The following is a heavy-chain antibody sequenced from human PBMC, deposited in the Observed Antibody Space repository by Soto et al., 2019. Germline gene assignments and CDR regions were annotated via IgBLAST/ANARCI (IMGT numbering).Heavy chain of an antibody. CDR3: ATDRDGYYSFDS. Sequence: QVQLVESGGGVVQPGRSLRLSCAASGFTFSSYGMHWVRQAPGKGLEWVAVISYDGSNKDYADSVKGRFTISRDNSKNTLYLQMNSLRAEDTAVYYCATDRDGYYSFDSWGQGTLVTVSS. CDR2: ISYDGSNK. CDR1: GFTFSSYG. V-gene: IGHV3-30*03. J-gene: IGHJ4*02. D-gene: IGHD5-12*01.